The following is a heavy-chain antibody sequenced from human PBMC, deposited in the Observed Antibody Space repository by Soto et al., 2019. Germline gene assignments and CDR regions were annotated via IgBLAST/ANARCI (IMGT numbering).Heavy chain of an antibody. CDR1: GGTFSSHG. CDR2: IIPFLGTT. V-gene: IGHV1-69*10. J-gene: IGHJ4*02. CDR3: AREGYTSSSIHSFLDS. Sequence: GASVKVSCKASGGTFSSHGISWVRQAPGQGLEWMGRIIPFLGTTNYAQNFQDRLTVTADTSTNTAFMELSSLRSDDTAVYYCAREGYTSSSIHSFLDSWGQGTLVTVSS. D-gene: IGHD6-6*01.